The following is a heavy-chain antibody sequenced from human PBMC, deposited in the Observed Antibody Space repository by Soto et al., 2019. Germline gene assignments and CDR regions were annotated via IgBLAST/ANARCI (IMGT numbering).Heavy chain of an antibody. V-gene: IGHV1-24*01. CDR1: GYTLTELS. D-gene: IGHD3-22*01. CDR3: ATYKFPRYYYDSSGYPLSY. Sequence: GASVKVSCKVSGYTLTELSMHWVRQAPGKGLEWMGGFDPEDGETIYAQKFQGRVTMTEDTSTDTAYMELSSLRSEDTAVYYCATYKFPRYYYDSSGYPLSYWGQGTLVTVSS. J-gene: IGHJ4*02. CDR2: FDPEDGET.